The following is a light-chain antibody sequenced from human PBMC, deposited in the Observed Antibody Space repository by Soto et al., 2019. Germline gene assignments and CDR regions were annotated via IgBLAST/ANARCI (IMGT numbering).Light chain of an antibody. J-gene: IGKJ1*01. Sequence: DIQVTQSPSSLSASVGDRVTITCRASQSISSWLAWYQQKPGKAPKLLIYKASNLEDGVPTRFSGSGSGTEFTLTISSLQPDDFATYYCQQYDSYSWTFGQGTKVDIK. CDR3: QQYDSYSWT. CDR1: QSISSW. CDR2: KAS. V-gene: IGKV1-5*03.